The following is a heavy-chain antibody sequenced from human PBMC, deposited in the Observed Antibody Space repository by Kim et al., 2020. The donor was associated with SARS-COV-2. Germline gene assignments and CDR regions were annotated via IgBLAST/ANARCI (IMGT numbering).Heavy chain of an antibody. CDR3: ARGGGSDCSSTSCYAYYYYGMDV. V-gene: IGHV3-53*04. J-gene: IGHJ6*02. CDR1: GFTVSSNY. Sequence: LSLTCAASGFTVSSNYMSWVRQAPGKGLEWVSVIYSGGSTYYADSVKGRFTISRHNSKNTLYLQMNSLRAEDTAVYYCARGGGSDCSSTSCYAYYYYGMDVWGQGTTVTVSS. D-gene: IGHD2-2*01. CDR2: IYSGGST.